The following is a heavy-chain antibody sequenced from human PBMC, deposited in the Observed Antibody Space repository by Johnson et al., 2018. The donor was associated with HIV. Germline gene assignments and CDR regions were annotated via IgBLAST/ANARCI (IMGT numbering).Heavy chain of an antibody. D-gene: IGHD3-22*01. CDR1: GFTFSSFG. Sequence: QVQLVESGGGLVQPGGSLRLSCAASGFTFSSFGMHWVRQAPGKGLEWMAVISYDGSNKYYADSVKGRFTISRDNSKNTLYLQMNSLRAEDTAVYYCAKDPGITMIAHAFDIWGQGTMVTVSS. CDR2: ISYDGSNK. V-gene: IGHV3-30*18. J-gene: IGHJ3*02. CDR3: AKDPGITMIAHAFDI.